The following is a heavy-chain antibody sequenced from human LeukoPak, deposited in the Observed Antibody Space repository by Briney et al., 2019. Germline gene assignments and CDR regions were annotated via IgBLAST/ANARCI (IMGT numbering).Heavy chain of an antibody. D-gene: IGHD2-2*01. V-gene: IGHV3-30*04. CDR3: ARGSSTNCYGGNCFYYYMAV. Sequence: PGGSLRLSCAASGFTFSTYAMHGVRQAPGKGLEWVAVTSFDGTTKYYADSVKGRFTVSRDNSKNTLILQMNSLRAEDTAVYYCARGSSTNCYGGNCFYYYMAVWGKGTTVTVSS. J-gene: IGHJ6*03. CDR2: TSFDGTTK. CDR1: GFTFSTYA.